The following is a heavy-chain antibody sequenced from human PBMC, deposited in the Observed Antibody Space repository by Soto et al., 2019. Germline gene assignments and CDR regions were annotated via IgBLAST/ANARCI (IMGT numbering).Heavy chain of an antibody. V-gene: IGHV4-59*08. CDR1: DGSISSYY. D-gene: IGHD2-2*01. CDR3: ARVYCRSSSCYDVFDY. CDR2: IYYTGST. J-gene: IGHJ4*02. Sequence: SETLSLTCTVSDGSISSYYWSWIRQPPGKGLEWIGYIYYTGSTNYSPSLKSRVTISIDTSKNQFSMKLRSVTAADTAVYYCARVYCRSSSCYDVFDYWGQGTPVTVSS.